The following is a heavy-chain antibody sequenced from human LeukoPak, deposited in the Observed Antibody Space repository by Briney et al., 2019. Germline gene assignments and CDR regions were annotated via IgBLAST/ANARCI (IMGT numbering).Heavy chain of an antibody. CDR2: IKNKADGGTT. Sequence: GGSLRLSCAASGFTFSNAWMSWVRQAPGKGLEWVGRIKNKADGGTTDYAAPVKGRFTISRDDSKNTLYLQMNSPKTEDTALYYCTAYYYGSGSNYNDYWGQGTLVTISS. V-gene: IGHV3-15*01. J-gene: IGHJ4*02. CDR3: TAYYYGSGSNYNDY. CDR1: GFTFSNAW. D-gene: IGHD3-10*01.